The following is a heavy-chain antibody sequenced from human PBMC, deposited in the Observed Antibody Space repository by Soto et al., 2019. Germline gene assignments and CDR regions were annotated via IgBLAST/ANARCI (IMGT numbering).Heavy chain of an antibody. CDR3: ATVEMATLILDY. Sequence: PSEALSLTCTVSGGSISSYYWSWIRQPPGKGLEWIGYIYYSGSTNYNPSLKSRVTISVDTSKNQFSLKLSSVTAADTAVYYCATVEMATLILDYWGQGTLVTVSS. CDR2: IYYSGST. D-gene: IGHD5-12*01. CDR1: GGSISSYY. V-gene: IGHV4-59*01. J-gene: IGHJ4*02.